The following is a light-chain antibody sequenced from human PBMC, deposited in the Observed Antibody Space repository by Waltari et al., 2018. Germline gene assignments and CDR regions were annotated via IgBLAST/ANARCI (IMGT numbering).Light chain of an antibody. J-gene: IGKJ1*01. CDR3: MQATHWPLT. Sequence: DVVMTQSPLSLPVTVGQTASISCRSSQSLLHSNGNTFLIWFHQRPGQSPRRLIYRVSDRESGVPDRFSGSGSGTDFTGKISGVEAEDVGVYYCMQATHWPLTFGQGTKVEIQ. V-gene: IGKV2-30*02. CDR1: QSLLHSNGNTF. CDR2: RVS.